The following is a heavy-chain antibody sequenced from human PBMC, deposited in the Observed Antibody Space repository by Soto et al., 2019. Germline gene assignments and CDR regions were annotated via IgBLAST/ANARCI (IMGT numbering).Heavy chain of an antibody. CDR3: ARDSSPWAYFDY. Sequence: GGSLRLSCAASGFTFSSYAMHWVRQAPGKGLEWVAVISYDGSNKYYADSVKGRFTISRDNSKNTLYLQMNSLRAEDTAVYYCARDSSPWAYFDYWGQGTLVTVSS. V-gene: IGHV3-30-3*01. CDR2: ISYDGSNK. CDR1: GFTFSSYA. J-gene: IGHJ4*02. D-gene: IGHD3-16*01.